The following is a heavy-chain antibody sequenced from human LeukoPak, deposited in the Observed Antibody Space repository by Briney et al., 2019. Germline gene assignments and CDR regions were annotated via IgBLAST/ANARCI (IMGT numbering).Heavy chain of an antibody. D-gene: IGHD3-22*01. Sequence: GGSLRLSCAASGFTFSSYGMHWVRQAPGKGLEWVSSISSSSSYIYYADSVKGRFTISRDNAKNSLYLQMNSLRAEDTAVYYCARDGYYDTSGYYYTSDAFDIWGQGTMVTVSS. CDR1: GFTFSSYG. CDR2: ISSSSSYI. J-gene: IGHJ3*02. CDR3: ARDGYYDTSGYYYTSDAFDI. V-gene: IGHV3-21*01.